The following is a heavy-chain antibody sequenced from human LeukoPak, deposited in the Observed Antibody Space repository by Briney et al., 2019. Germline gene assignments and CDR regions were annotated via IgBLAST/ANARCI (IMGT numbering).Heavy chain of an antibody. CDR1: GFTFSIYW. V-gene: IGHV3-48*03. CDR3: ASQLLWFGELVDY. J-gene: IGHJ4*02. Sequence: PGGSLRLSCTASGFTFSIYWMTWVRQAPGKGLEWVSYISSSGSTIYYADSVKGRFTISRDNAKNSLYLQMNSLRAKDTAVYYCASQLLWFGELVDYWGQGTLVTVSS. D-gene: IGHD3-10*01. CDR2: ISSSGSTI.